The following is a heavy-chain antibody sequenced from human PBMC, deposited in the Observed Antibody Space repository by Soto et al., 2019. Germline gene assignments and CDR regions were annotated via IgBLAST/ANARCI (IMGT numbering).Heavy chain of an antibody. CDR1: GFTFDTYW. CDR2: INSDGSST. CDR3: ARGRITLVTRDWYFDL. J-gene: IGHJ2*01. Sequence: GGSLRLSCAASGFTFDTYWMHWVRQAPGKGPVWVSRINSDGSSTNYADFVKGRFTISRDNAKKTLYLQMTGLKAEDTAVYSCARGRITLVTRDWYFDLWGRGTLVTVSS. V-gene: IGHV3-74*01. D-gene: IGHD4-4*01.